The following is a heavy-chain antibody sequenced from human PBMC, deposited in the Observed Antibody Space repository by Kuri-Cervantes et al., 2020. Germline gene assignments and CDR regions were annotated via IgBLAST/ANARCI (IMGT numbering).Heavy chain of an antibody. V-gene: IGHV1-3*01. CDR2: INAGNGNT. CDR3: ARDLRGYYDSSGQPFDAFDI. Sequence: SVKVSCKASVYTFTYRYLHWVRQAPGQALEWMGWINAGNGNTKYSQKFQGRVTITRDTSASTAYMELSSLRSEDTAVYYCARDLRGYYDSSGQPFDAFDIWGQGTMVTVSS. D-gene: IGHD3-22*01. CDR1: VYTFTYRY. J-gene: IGHJ3*02.